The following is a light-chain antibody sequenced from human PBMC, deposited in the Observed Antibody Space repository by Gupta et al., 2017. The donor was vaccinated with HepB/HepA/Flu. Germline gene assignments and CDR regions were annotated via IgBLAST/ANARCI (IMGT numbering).Light chain of an antibody. Sequence: SYELTQPPSVSVSPGQTASITCSGDKLGDKYACWYQQKPGQSPVLVIYQNSKRPSGTPERFSGSNSANTATPTISGTQAMDEADYYCQAWHSSTWVFGGGTKLTVL. CDR2: QNS. J-gene: IGLJ2*01. CDR3: QAWHSSTWV. V-gene: IGLV3-1*01. CDR1: KLGDKY.